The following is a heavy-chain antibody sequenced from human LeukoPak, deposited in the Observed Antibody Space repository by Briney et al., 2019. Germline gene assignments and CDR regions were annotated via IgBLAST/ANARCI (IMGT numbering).Heavy chain of an antibody. J-gene: IGHJ4*02. D-gene: IGHD3-10*01. V-gene: IGHV4-59*01. CDR3: ARGSPNGGGRLFDH. Sequence: SETLSLTCTVSGGSISSYYWSWIRQPPGKGLEWIGYIYYSGSTNYNPSLKSRVTISVDTSKNQFSLKLSSVTAADTAVYYCARGSPNGGGRLFDHWGQGTLVTVSS. CDR1: GGSISSYY. CDR2: IYYSGST.